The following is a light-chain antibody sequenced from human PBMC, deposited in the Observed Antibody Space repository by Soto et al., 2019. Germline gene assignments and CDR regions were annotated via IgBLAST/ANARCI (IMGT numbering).Light chain of an antibody. Sequence: QSVLTQPPSASGTPGQRVTISCSGSTTNIATNFVYWYQQLPGTAPKLIIYRNNQRPSGVPDRFSGSKSGNTASLTISGLQAEDEADYYCSSYTSSRAYVFGIGTKLTVL. V-gene: IGLV1-47*01. CDR1: TTNIATNF. CDR2: RNN. CDR3: SSYTSSRAYV. J-gene: IGLJ1*01.